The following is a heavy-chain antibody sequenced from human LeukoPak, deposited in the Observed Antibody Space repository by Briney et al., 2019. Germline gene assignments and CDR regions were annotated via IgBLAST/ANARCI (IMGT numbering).Heavy chain of an antibody. J-gene: IGHJ3*02. V-gene: IGHV3-23*01. D-gene: IGHD2-2*01. Sequence: GGSLRLSCAASGFTFSSYAMSWVHQAPGKGLEWVSAISGSGGSTYYADSVKGRFTISRDNSKNTLYLQMNSLRAEDPAVYYCPKDGCSITSCPGNNAFDIWGQGTMVTVSS. CDR2: ISGSGGST. CDR1: GFTFSSYA. CDR3: PKDGCSITSCPGNNAFDI.